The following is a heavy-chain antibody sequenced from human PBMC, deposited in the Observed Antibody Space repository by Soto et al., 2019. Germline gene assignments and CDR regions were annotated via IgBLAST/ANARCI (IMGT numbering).Heavy chain of an antibody. V-gene: IGHV6-1*01. CDR2: TYYRTKWYN. J-gene: IGHJ4*02. D-gene: IGHD5-12*01. Sequence: PSQTHSRPCAISGESVSSNSAAWNWIRQTPSRGLEWLGRTYYRTKWYNDYAVCGQSRITINPDAAKNQFSLQLNAETPEDTAVTYSARRLPRVSGYHHFDYSGRGTLVAVSS. CDR3: ARRLPRVSGYHHFDY. CDR1: GESVSSNSAA.